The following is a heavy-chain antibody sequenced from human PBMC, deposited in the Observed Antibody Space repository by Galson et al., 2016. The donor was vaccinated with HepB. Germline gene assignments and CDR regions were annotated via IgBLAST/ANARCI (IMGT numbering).Heavy chain of an antibody. V-gene: IGHV3-30*18. Sequence: SLRLSCAASGFTLGSYGMHWVRQAPGKGLEWVAVISYDASTKHYADSVKGRFTISRDKSKNTLYLQMNSLRAEDTAVYYCAKSPLMFFGELLGYFQHWGQGTLVTVSS. CDR2: ISYDASTK. CDR1: GFTLGSYG. D-gene: IGHD3-10*01. CDR3: AKSPLMFFGELLGYFQH. J-gene: IGHJ1*01.